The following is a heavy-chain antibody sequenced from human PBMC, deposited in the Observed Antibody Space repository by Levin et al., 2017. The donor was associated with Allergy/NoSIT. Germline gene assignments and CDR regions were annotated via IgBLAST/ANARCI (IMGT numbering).Heavy chain of an antibody. CDR3: AKMRGIAAAGFQARPNYFDY. CDR1: GFTFSSYA. D-gene: IGHD6-13*01. CDR2: ISGSGGST. J-gene: IGHJ4*02. V-gene: IGHV3-23*01. Sequence: GESLKISCAASGFTFSSYAMSWVRQAPGKGLEWVSAISGSGGSTYYADSVKGRFTISRDNSKNTLYLQMNSLRAEDTAVYYCAKMRGIAAAGFQARPNYFDYWGQGTLVTVSS.